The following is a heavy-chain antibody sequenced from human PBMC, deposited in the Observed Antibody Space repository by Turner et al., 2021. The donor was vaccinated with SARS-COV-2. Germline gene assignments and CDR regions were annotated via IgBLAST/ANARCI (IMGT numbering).Heavy chain of an antibody. CDR3: ATDLKGGRGP. D-gene: IGHD1-26*01. Sequence: EVQLVGSGGGFVKAGGSVGLSCAAAGFTVSSNYMSWVRQAPGKGLEWVSVIYSGGSTYYADSVKGRFTISRDNSKNTLYLQMNSLRAEDTAVYYCATDLKGGRGPWGQGTLVTVSS. CDR1: GFTVSSNY. V-gene: IGHV3-66*02. J-gene: IGHJ5*02. CDR2: IYSGGST.